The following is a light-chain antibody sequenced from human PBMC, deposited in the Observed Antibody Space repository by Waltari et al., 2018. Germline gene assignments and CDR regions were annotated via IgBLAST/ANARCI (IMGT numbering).Light chain of an antibody. J-gene: IGKJ3*01. Sequence: EIVLTQSPATLSLSPRERATLSCRASQSVSSYLAWYQQKPGQAPRLLIYDASNRATGIPARFSGSGSGTDFTLTISSLEPEDFAVYYCQQRSNWLPFTFGPGTKVDIK. CDR2: DAS. CDR3: QQRSNWLPFT. V-gene: IGKV3-11*01. CDR1: QSVSSY.